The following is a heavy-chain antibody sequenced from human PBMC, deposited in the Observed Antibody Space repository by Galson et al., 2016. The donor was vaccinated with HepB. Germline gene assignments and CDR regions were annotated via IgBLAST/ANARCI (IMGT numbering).Heavy chain of an antibody. D-gene: IGHD4-23*01. J-gene: IGHJ2*01. CDR2: IKEDGSEK. CDR3: ARVFGADYGGIWYSDL. CDR1: GFILTNYW. V-gene: IGHV3-7*01. Sequence: SLRLSCAVSGFILTNYWKTWVRQAPGKGLEWVANIKEDGSEKYYVGSVEGRFTISRDNPKHSVHLQMTSLRAEDTALYYCARVFGADYGGIWYSDLWGRGTLVTVSS.